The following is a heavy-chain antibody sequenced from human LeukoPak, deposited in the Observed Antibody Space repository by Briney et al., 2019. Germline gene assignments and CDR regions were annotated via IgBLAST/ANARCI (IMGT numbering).Heavy chain of an antibody. Sequence: PGGSLRLSCAVSGFTFRTYWMHWVRQVPGEGLVWVSRINEDGGITNYADSVKGRFSISRDNAENTLYLQMNSLRAEDTAVYYCGRDLGGRSGYWGQGTLVTVSS. CDR2: INEDGGIT. D-gene: IGHD1-26*01. CDR3: GRDLGGRSGY. J-gene: IGHJ4*02. V-gene: IGHV3-74*01. CDR1: GFTFRTYW.